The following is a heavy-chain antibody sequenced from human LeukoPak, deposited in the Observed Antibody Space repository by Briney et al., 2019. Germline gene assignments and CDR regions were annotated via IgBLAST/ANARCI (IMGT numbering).Heavy chain of an antibody. D-gene: IGHD4-23*01. V-gene: IGHV4-34*01. J-gene: IGHJ4*02. CDR3: ARDGELATVVDY. Sequence: KPSETLSLTCAVYGGSFSGYYWSWIRQPPGKGLEWIGEINHSGSTNYNPSLKSRVTISVDTSKNQFSLKLSSVTAADTAVYYCARDGELATVVDYWGQGTLVTVSS. CDR2: INHSGST. CDR1: GGSFSGYY.